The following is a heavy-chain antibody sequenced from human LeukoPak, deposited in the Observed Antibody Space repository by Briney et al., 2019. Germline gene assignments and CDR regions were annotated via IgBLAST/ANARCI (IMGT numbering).Heavy chain of an antibody. J-gene: IGHJ4*02. D-gene: IGHD5-18*01. V-gene: IGHV3-74*01. CDR1: GFTFSSYW. CDR2: INGDGSST. CDR3: AIAYTAPSPFDY. Sequence: GGSLRLSCVASGFTFSSYWMHWVRQAPGKGLVWVSRINGDGSSTIYADSVKGRFTISSDNAKNTLYLQVNSLRAEDTAEYYGAIAYTAPSPFDYWGQGTLVTASS.